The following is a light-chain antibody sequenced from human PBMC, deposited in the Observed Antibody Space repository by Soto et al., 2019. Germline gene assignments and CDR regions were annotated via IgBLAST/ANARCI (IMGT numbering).Light chain of an antibody. CDR3: QQYNNWPSYT. J-gene: IGKJ2*01. CDR2: GAS. V-gene: IGKV3-15*01. CDR1: QSVSSN. Sequence: EIVMTQSPAPLSVSPGEIATLSCRASQSVSSNLAWYQQKPGQAPRLLIYGASTRATGIPARFSGSGSGTEFTLTISSLQSEDLAVYYGQQYNNWPSYTFGQGTQLEIK.